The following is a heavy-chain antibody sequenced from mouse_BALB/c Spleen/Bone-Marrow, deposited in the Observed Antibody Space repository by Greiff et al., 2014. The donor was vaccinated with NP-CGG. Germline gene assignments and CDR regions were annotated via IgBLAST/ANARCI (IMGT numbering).Heavy chain of an antibody. D-gene: IGHD4-1*01. CDR3: ARIWAYYAMDY. CDR2: INSNGGST. V-gene: IGHV5-6-3*01. Sequence: EVKLMESGGGLVQPGGSLKLSCAASGFTFSSYGMSWVRQTPDKRLELVATINSNGGSTYYPDSVKGRFTISRDNAKNTLYLQMSSLKSEDTAMYYCARIWAYYAMDYWGQGTSGTVSS. J-gene: IGHJ4*01. CDR1: GFTFSSYG.